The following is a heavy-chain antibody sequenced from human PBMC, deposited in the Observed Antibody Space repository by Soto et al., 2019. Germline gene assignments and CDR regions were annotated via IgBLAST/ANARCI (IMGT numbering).Heavy chain of an antibody. CDR2: ISYDGSNK. CDR1: GFTFSSYA. V-gene: IGHV3-30-3*01. J-gene: IGHJ6*02. CDR3: ARDWIYDILTGYSRDYYYGMDV. D-gene: IGHD3-9*01. Sequence: LRLSYAASGFTFSSYAMHWVRQAPGKGLEWVAVISYDGSNKYYADSVKGRFTISRDNSKNTLYLQMNSLRAEDTAVYYCARDWIYDILTGYSRDYYYGMDVWGQGTTVTVSS.